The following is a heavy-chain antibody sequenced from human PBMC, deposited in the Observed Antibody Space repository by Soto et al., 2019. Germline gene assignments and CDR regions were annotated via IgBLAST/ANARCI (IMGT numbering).Heavy chain of an antibody. V-gene: IGHV1-18*01. Sequence: QVQLVQSGAEVKKPGASVKVSCKASGYTFTSYGISWVRQAPGQGLEWMGWISTYNGNTKYAQKLQVRVTITTDTSTSTAYMELRSLRSDDTDVFYCAREMVRGVGSDYWGQGALVTVSS. J-gene: IGHJ4*02. D-gene: IGHD3-10*01. CDR3: AREMVRGVGSDY. CDR2: ISTYNGNT. CDR1: GYTFTSYG.